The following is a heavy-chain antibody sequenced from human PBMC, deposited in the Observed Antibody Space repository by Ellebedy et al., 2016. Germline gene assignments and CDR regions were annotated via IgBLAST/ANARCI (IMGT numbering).Heavy chain of an antibody. J-gene: IGHJ4*02. D-gene: IGHD5-18*01. CDR3: AKDTGGSLDY. Sequence: GESLKISCAASGFALSSSWMHWVRQVPGKGLEWVSRVNRDGTYTSYADSVKGRFAISRDNAKNSLFLQMNSLRVEDTAVYYCAKDTGGSLDYWGQGTLVTVSS. CDR1: GFALSSSW. V-gene: IGHV3-74*01. CDR2: VNRDGTYT.